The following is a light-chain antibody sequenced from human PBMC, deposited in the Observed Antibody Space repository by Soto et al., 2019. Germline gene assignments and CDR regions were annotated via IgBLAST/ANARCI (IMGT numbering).Light chain of an antibody. CDR1: QSVSSY. CDR3: QQRSNWPLT. CDR2: DAS. V-gene: IGKV3-11*01. Sequence: EIVLTQSPATLSLSPGERATLSCRASQSVSSYLAWYQQKPGQAPRLLIYDASNSATGIPARFSGSGSETDVTLSISSLEPEDFAVYYCQQRSNWPLTFGGGTKVEIK. J-gene: IGKJ4*01.